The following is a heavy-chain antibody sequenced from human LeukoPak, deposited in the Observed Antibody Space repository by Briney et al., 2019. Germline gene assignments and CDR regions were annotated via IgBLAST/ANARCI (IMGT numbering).Heavy chain of an antibody. CDR2: INPSGGST. CDR3: GCSSSPYHFDY. J-gene: IGHJ4*02. CDR1: GYTFTSYY. V-gene: IGHV1-46*01. Sequence: EASVKVSCKASGYTFTSYYMHWVRQAPGQGLEWMGIINPSGGSTSYAQKFQGRVTMTRDTSTSTVYMELSSLRSGDTAVYYCGCSSSPYHFDYWGQGTLVTVSS. D-gene: IGHD6-6*01.